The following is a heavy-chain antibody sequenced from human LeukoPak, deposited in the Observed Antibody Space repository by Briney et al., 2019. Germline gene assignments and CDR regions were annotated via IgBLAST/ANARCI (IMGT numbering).Heavy chain of an antibody. CDR2: IDTSSDII. V-gene: IGHV3-48*01. CDR1: GFAFNTYT. CDR3: ARDFADYGDFDY. D-gene: IGHD4-17*01. Sequence: GGSLRLSCAASGFAFNTYTMNWFRQAPGKGLEWISYIDTSSDIIYYADSVMGRFTISRDNAKTSLYLQMNSLRGDDAAVYYCARDFADYGDFDYWGQGTLVTVSS. J-gene: IGHJ4*02.